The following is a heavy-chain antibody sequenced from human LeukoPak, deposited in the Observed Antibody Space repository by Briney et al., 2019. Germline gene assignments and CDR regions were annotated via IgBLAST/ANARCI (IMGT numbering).Heavy chain of an antibody. D-gene: IGHD4-17*01. CDR3: AKAPSYGDYGYYYGMDV. J-gene: IGHJ6*02. V-gene: IGHV3-74*01. CDR1: GFTFSSYW. Sequence: GGSLRLSCAASGFTFSSYWMHWVRQAPGKGLVWVSRINSDGSSTSYADSVKGRFTISRDNAKNTLYLQMNSLRAEDTAVYYCAKAPSYGDYGYYYGMDVWGQGTTVTVSS. CDR2: INSDGSST.